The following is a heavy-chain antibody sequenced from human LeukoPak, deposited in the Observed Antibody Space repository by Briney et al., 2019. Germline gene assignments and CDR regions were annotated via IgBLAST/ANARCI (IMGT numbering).Heavy chain of an antibody. CDR3: AKDRAMVRGVTYFDY. CDR1: GFTFSSYA. J-gene: IGHJ4*02. V-gene: IGHV3-23*01. D-gene: IGHD3-10*01. Sequence: GGSLRLSCAASGFTFSSYAMSWVRQAPGKGLEWVSAISGSGGSTYYADSVKGRFTISRDNSKNTLYLQMNSLRAEDTAVYYCAKDRAMVRGVTYFDYWGQGTLVTVYS. CDR2: ISGSGGST.